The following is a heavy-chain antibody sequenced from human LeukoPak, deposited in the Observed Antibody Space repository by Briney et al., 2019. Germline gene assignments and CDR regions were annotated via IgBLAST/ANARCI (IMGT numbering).Heavy chain of an antibody. V-gene: IGHV3-11*04. J-gene: IGHJ4*02. CDR1: GFTFSDYY. CDR3: AFQEISVIPTVIDY. Sequence: GGSLRLSCAASGFTFSDYYMTWIRQAPGKGLEWISYISSTGSNIYYADSVKGRFTISRDNAKDSLYLQMNSLRAEDTAVYYCAFQEISVIPTVIDYWGQGTLVTVSS. D-gene: IGHD2-2*01. CDR2: ISSTGSNI.